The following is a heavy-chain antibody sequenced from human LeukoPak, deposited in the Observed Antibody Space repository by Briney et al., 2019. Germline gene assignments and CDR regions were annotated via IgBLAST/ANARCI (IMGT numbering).Heavy chain of an antibody. CDR3: ARVNHGYSSGWPIDY. D-gene: IGHD6-19*01. V-gene: IGHV3-30*02. J-gene: IGHJ4*02. CDR2: IRYDGSNK. CDR1: GFTFSSYG. Sequence: GGSLRLSCAASGFTFSSYGMHWVRQAPGKGLEWVAFIRYDGSNKYYADSVKGRFTISRDNSKNTLYLQMNSLRAEDTAVYYCARVNHGYSSGWPIDYWGQGTLVTVSS.